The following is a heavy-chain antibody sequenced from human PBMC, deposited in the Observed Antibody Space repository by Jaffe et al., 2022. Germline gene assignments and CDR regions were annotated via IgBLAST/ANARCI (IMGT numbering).Heavy chain of an antibody. CDR1: GYSISSGYY. J-gene: IGHJ4*02. V-gene: IGHV4-38-2*02. Sequence: QVQLQESGPGLVKPSETLSLTCAVSGYSISSGYYWGWIRQPPGKGLEWIGSIYHSGSTYYNPSLKSRVTISVDTSKNQFSLKLSSVTAADTAVYYCARDTSMVRGVIGTWGQGTLVTVSS. CDR3: ARDTSMVRGVIGT. D-gene: IGHD3-10*01. CDR2: IYHSGST.